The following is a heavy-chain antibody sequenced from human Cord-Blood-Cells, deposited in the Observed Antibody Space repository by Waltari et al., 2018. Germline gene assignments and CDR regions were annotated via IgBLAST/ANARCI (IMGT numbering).Heavy chain of an antibody. CDR2: IYHSGST. CDR1: GYSISSGYY. V-gene: IGHV4-38-2*01. Sequence: QVQLQESGPGLVKPSETQSLTCAVSGYSISSGYYWGWIRQPPGKGLEWIGSIYHSGSTYYNPSLKSRVTISVDTSKNQFSLKLSSVTAADTAVYYCARLIAAAGTIDYWGQGTLVTVSS. J-gene: IGHJ4*02. CDR3: ARLIAAAGTIDY. D-gene: IGHD6-13*01.